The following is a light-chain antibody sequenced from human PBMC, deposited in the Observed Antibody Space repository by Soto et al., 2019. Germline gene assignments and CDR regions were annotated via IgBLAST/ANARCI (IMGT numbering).Light chain of an antibody. CDR1: QSVCTSC. Sequence: EIVLTQSPAILSLSPGESATLSCRASQSVCTSCLSWYQQKPGQPPRLLLYDAYIRAIGAPDRFGGGGSGTDFTLTISRLEPEDFAVYYCQQYGSSPRTFGQGTKVEIK. J-gene: IGKJ1*01. CDR3: QQYGSSPRT. CDR2: DAY. V-gene: IGKV3-20*01.